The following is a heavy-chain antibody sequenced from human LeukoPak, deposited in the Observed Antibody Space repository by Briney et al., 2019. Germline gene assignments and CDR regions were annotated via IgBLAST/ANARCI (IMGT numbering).Heavy chain of an antibody. CDR1: GGSISSYY. V-gene: IGHV4-59*12. J-gene: IGHJ6*02. CDR2: IYYSGST. CDR3: AILAHVYYYGMDV. Sequence: SETLSLTCTVSGGSISSYYWSWIRQPPGKGLEWIGYIYYSGSTYYNPSLKSRVTISVDTSKNQFSLKLSSVTAADTAVYYCAILAHVYYYGMDVWGQGTTVTVSS.